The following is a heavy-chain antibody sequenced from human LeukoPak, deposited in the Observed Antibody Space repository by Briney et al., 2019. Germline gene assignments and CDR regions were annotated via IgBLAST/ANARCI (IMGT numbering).Heavy chain of an antibody. V-gene: IGHV3-72*01. CDR2: TRNKANSYTT. CDR1: GFKFSDHY. CDR3: ARDGPGDLALDI. J-gene: IGHJ3*02. D-gene: IGHD2-21*01. Sequence: GGSLRLSCAASGFKFSDHYMDWVRQAPGKGPEWVGRTRNKANSYTTEYAASVMGRFTISRDDSKNSLYLQMNSLTTEDTAVYYCARDGPGDLALDIWGQGTMVTVSS.